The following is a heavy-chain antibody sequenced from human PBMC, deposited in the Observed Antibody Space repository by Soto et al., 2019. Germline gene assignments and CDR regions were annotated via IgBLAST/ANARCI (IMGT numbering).Heavy chain of an antibody. CDR1: GFTFSNYW. CDR3: ARGTVMAPGKDY. V-gene: IGHV3-7*01. D-gene: IGHD6-13*01. Sequence: EVQLVESGGGLVQPGGSLRLSCEGSGFTFSNYWMSWVRQAPGKGLEWVVNINHEGNVKYYMDSVKDRFTISRDNAQNSLYLQISSLRVDDTAVYFCARGTVMAPGKDYWGQGTLVTVSS. CDR2: INHEGNVK. J-gene: IGHJ4*02.